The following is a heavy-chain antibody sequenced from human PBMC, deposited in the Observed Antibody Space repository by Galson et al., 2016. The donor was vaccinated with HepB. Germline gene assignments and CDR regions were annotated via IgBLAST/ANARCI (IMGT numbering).Heavy chain of an antibody. CDR1: GFGFSDYW. V-gene: IGHV3-7*01. CDR2: INQDGSEK. Sequence: SLRLSCAVSGFGFSDYWMTWVRQAPGKGLEWVANINQDGSEKNSVDSVKGRFTISRDNAKNSLYLQMHSLRAEDTAVYYCARDPAAGYCGGANCYPWGQGTLVTVSS. CDR3: ARDPAAGYCGGANCYP. D-gene: IGHD2-15*01. J-gene: IGHJ5*02.